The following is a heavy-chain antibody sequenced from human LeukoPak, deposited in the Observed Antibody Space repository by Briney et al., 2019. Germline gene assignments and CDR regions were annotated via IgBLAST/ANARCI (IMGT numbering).Heavy chain of an antibody. D-gene: IGHD3-22*01. CDR3: VRDSSGYYPIFDY. J-gene: IGHJ4*02. V-gene: IGHV4-38-2*02. Sequence: PSETLSLTCTVSGVSISSYYWGWIRQPPGKGLEWIGSTYDSGRTYYSPSLKSRVTISVDTSKNKFSLKLSSVTAADTAVYYCVRDSSGYYPIFDYWGQGTLVTVSS. CDR1: GVSISSYY. CDR2: TYDSGRT.